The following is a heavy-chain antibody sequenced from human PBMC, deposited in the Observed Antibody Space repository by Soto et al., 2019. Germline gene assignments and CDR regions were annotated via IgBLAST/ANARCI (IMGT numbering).Heavy chain of an antibody. CDR3: AKGMVQVTTLNLYYYYGMDA. V-gene: IGHV3-43*01. Sequence: GGSLRLSCAASGFTFDDYTMHWVRQAPGKGLEWVSLISWDGGSTYYADSVKGRFTISRDNSKNSLYLQMNSLRTEDTALYYCAKGMVQVTTLNLYYYYGMDAWGQGTTVTVSS. D-gene: IGHD4-17*01. CDR2: ISWDGGST. J-gene: IGHJ6*02. CDR1: GFTFDDYT.